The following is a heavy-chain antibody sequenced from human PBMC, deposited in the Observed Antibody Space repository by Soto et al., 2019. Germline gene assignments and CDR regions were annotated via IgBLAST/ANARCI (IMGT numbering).Heavy chain of an antibody. CDR3: ARGPTMTTDY. CDR2: IYYSGRT. V-gene: IGHV4-30-4*01. D-gene: IGHD4-17*01. CDR1: GGSISSGNFY. Sequence: QLQLQESGPGLVKPSETLSLTCTVSGGSISSGNFYWSWIRQPPGKGLGWIAYIYYSGRTYYNPSLKSRVTISVDTSKNQFSLRLSSVTAADTAVYYCARGPTMTTDYWGQGTLVTVSS. J-gene: IGHJ4*02.